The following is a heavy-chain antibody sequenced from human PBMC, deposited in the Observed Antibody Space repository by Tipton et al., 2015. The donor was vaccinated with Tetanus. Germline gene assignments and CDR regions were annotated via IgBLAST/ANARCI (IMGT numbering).Heavy chain of an antibody. CDR1: GFTFSSHW. D-gene: IGHD2/OR15-2a*01. CDR3: VRRWFGTQYYFGMDV. Sequence: SLRLSCEASGFTFSSHWMSWVRQVPGKGLEWVANINQDGSAEFYVDSVKGRFTISRDNSKNSLSLQMNSLRADDTAGYYCVRRWFGTQYYFGMDVWGQGTTVTVSS. CDR2: INQDGSAE. V-gene: IGHV3-7*01. J-gene: IGHJ6*02.